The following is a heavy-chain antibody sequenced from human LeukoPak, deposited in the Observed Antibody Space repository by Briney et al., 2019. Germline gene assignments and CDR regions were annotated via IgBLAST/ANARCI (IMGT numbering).Heavy chain of an antibody. CDR3: ARDQFEERQWLAPLANWFDP. J-gene: IGHJ5*02. V-gene: IGHV3-21*01. D-gene: IGHD6-19*01. CDR1: GFTFSSYS. CDR2: ISSSSSYI. Sequence: PGGSLRLSCAASGFTFSSYSMNWVRQAPGKGLEWVSSISSSSSYIYYADSVKGRFTISRDNAKNSLYLQMSSLRAEDTAVYYCARDQFEERQWLAPLANWFDPWGQGTLVTVSS.